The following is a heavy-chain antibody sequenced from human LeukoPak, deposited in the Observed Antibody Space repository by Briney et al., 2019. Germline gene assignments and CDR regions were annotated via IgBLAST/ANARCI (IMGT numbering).Heavy chain of an antibody. CDR2: IEKDGSER. CDR1: GFTFSSHW. J-gene: IGHJ4*02. V-gene: IGHV3-7*03. Sequence: GGSLRLSCAVSGFTFSSHWMSWVRQAPGEGLEWVANIEKDGSERYYVDSVKGRFTISRDNAKNSLYLQMNSLRAEDTAVYYCARDAAGEDYWGQGTLVTVSS. CDR3: ARDAAGEDY. D-gene: IGHD6-13*01.